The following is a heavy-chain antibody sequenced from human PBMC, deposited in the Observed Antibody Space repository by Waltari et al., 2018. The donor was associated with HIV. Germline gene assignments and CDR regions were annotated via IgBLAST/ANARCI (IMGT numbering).Heavy chain of an antibody. CDR2: ISPRGDNI. D-gene: IGHD3-10*01. Sequence: QVQLVESGGGLVQPGGSLSLSCPGSGFSLGHSYMHWIRQAPGKGLEWFSSISPRGDNIDYAESVRGRFTIARDNAEDSLHLQMHSLRAEDMAVYYCTRHRGAILLSSGRDGLDVWGQGTTVTVSS. CDR1: GFSLGHSY. V-gene: IGHV3-11*01. CDR3: TRHRGAILLSSGRDGLDV. J-gene: IGHJ6*02.